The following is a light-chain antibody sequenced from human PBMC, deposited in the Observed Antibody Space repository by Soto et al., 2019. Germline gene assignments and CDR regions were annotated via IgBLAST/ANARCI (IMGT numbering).Light chain of an antibody. CDR3: QQSCSTPYT. CDR1: QSVSSY. J-gene: IGKJ2*01. V-gene: IGKV1-39*01. Sequence: DIQMTQSPASLSASVGDRVTITCRASQSVSSYLNWYQQKPGKAPRLLIYAASSMDSGVPSRFSGSGSGTDFTLTISSLQPEDFATYYCQQSCSTPYTFGRGTKLEIK. CDR2: AAS.